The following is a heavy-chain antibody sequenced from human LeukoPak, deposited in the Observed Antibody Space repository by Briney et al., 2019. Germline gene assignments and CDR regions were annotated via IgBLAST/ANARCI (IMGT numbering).Heavy chain of an antibody. CDR3: ARSFSGTYPGLDD. CDR1: GGSISSYY. Sequence: SETLSLTCTVSGGSISSYYWSWIRQPPGKGLEWIGYIYYSGNTDYNPSLKSRVTMSVDTSKSQFSLKLASVTAADTAVYYCARSFSGTYPGLDDWGQGTLVAVSS. V-gene: IGHV4-59*01. D-gene: IGHD3-10*01. CDR2: IYYSGNT. J-gene: IGHJ4*02.